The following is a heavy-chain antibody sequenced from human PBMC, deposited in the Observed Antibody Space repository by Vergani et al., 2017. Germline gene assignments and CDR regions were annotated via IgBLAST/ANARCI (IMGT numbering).Heavy chain of an antibody. V-gene: IGHV3-9*01. D-gene: IGHD3-10*01. Sequence: EVQLVESGGGLVQPGRSLRLSCAASGFTFDDYAMHWVRQAPGKGLEWVSGISWNSGSIGYADSVKGRFTISRDNAKNSLYLQMNSLRAEDTALYYCAKDMVEVSGSYWGNYYYYYYMDVWGKGTTVTVSS. J-gene: IGHJ6*03. CDR2: ISWNSGSI. CDR1: GFTFDDYA. CDR3: AKDMVEVSGSYWGNYYYYYYMDV.